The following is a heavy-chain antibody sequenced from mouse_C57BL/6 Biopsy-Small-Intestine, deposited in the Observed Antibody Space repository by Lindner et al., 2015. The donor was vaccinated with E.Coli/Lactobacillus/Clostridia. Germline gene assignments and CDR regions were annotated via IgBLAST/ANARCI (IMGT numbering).Heavy chain of an antibody. V-gene: IGHV1-64*01. Sequence: SVKVSCKASGYTITSYYMHWMRQAPGQGLEWMGIINPIGGSTSYAQKFQGRVTMTRDTSTSTVYMDLSSLRSEDTAVYYCARGEHLGNFDYWGQGTLVTVSS. CDR3: ARGEHLGNFDY. D-gene: IGHD3-1*01. CDR1: GYTITSYY. CDR2: INPIGGST. J-gene: IGHJ4*01.